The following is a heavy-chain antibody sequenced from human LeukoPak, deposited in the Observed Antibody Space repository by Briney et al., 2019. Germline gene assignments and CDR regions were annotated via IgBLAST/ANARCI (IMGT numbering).Heavy chain of an antibody. V-gene: IGHV3-23*01. CDR1: GFTFSSYA. D-gene: IGHD6-19*01. CDR2: ISGSGGST. CDR3: AKNRIAVAGRGSDY. J-gene: IGHJ4*02. Sequence: GGSLRLSCAASGFTFSSYAMSWVRQAPGKGLEWVSAISGSGGSTYYADSVKGRFTISRDNSKNTPYLQMNSLRAEDTAVYYCAKNRIAVAGRGSDYWGQGTLVTVSS.